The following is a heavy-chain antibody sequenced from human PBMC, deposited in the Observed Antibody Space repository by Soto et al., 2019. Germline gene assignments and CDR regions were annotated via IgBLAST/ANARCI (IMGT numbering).Heavy chain of an antibody. CDR2: ISSSATII. CDR3: ARAVKQWLVGGNYYYYYMDV. Sequence: ESGGGLVKPGGSLRLSCEASGFTLSDYYMTWIRQAPGKGLEWISYISSSATIIYYADSVKGPFTISRDNAKTSLYLQMNSLRADDTAVYYCARAVKQWLVGGNYYYYYMDVWGKGTTVTVSS. CDR1: GFTLSDYY. V-gene: IGHV3-11*01. J-gene: IGHJ6*03. D-gene: IGHD6-19*01.